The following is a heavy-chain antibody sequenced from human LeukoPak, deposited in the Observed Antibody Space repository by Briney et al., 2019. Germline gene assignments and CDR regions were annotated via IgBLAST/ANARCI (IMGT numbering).Heavy chain of an antibody. CDR3: ARGRGYCSSTSGYARHFDY. CDR1: GGSFSGYY. V-gene: IGHV4-34*01. D-gene: IGHD2-2*01. J-gene: IGHJ4*02. CDR2: INHSGST. Sequence: SETLSLTCAVYGGSFSGYYWSWIRQPPGKGLEWIGEINHSGSTNYNPSLKSRVTISVDTSKNQFSLKLSSVTAADRAVYYCARGRGYCSSTSGYARHFDYWGQGTLVTVSS.